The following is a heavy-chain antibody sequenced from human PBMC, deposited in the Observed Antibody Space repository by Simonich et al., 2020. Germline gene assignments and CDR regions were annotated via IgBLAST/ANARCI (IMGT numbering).Heavy chain of an antibody. Sequence: EVQLVESGGGLVQPGGSLRLSCAASGFTFSSYEMNWVRQAPGKGLGWLSYMVSCCKTIYYADSVKGRFTISRDNAKNSLYLQMNSLRAEDTAVYYCARHYYGDYYFDYWGQGTLVTVSS. CDR2: MVSCCKTI. CDR1: GFTFSSYE. D-gene: IGHD4-17*01. V-gene: IGHV3-48*03. J-gene: IGHJ4*02. CDR3: ARHYYGDYYFDY.